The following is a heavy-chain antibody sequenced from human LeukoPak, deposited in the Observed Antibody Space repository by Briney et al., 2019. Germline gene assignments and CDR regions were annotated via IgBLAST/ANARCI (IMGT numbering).Heavy chain of an antibody. V-gene: IGHV1-2*02. J-gene: IGHJ4*02. D-gene: IGHD3-9*01. CDR3: ARISVSLYFD. CDR1: GYTFAGYY. CDR2: INPNSGGT. Sequence: ASVKVSCKTSGYTFAGYYIHWVRQATGQGLEWMGRINPNSGGTKYEQKFQGRVTMTRDTSISTAYMELSRLRSDDTAVYYCARISVSLYFDWGQGTLVTVSS.